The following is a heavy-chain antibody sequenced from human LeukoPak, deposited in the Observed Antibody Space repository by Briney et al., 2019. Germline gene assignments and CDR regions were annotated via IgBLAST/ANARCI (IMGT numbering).Heavy chain of an antibody. V-gene: IGHV3-30*18. Sequence: GGSLRLSCAASGFTFSSYGMHWVRQAPGKGLEWVAVISYDGSNKYYADSVKGRFTISRDNSKNTLYLQMNSLRAEDTAVYYCAKDSDMGFFDYWGQGTLVTVSS. CDR3: AKDSDMGFFDY. CDR2: ISYDGSNK. D-gene: IGHD3-16*01. J-gene: IGHJ4*02. CDR1: GFTFSSYG.